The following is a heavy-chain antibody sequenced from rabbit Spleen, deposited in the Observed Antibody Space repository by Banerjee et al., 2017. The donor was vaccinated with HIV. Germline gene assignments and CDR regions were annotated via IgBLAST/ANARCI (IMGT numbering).Heavy chain of an antibody. V-gene: IGHV1S40*01. J-gene: IGHJ3*01. CDR3: ARDAAGREDLSL. CDR2: IYAGSSGSA. D-gene: IGHD4-2*01. Sequence: QSLEESGGDLVKPGASLTLTCTASGFSFSSSYYMCWVRQAPGKGLEWIACIYAGSSGSAYFASWAKGRYTISKTSSTTMTLQMTSLTAADTATNFCARDAAGREDLSLWGQGTLVTDS. CDR1: GFSFSSSYY.